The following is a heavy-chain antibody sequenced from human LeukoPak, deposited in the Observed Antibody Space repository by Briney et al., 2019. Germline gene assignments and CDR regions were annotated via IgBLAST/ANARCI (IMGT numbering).Heavy chain of an antibody. J-gene: IGHJ4*02. Sequence: PSETLSLTCAVYGGSFSGYYWSWIRQPPGKGLEWIGEINHSGSTNYNPSLKSRVTISVDTSKNQFSLKLSSVTAADTAVYYCARGRGYGYGYFRGAGGVTDYWGQGTLVTVSS. CDR2: INHSGST. CDR1: GGSFSGYY. D-gene: IGHD5-18*01. CDR3: ARGRGYGYGYFRGAGGVTDY. V-gene: IGHV4-34*01.